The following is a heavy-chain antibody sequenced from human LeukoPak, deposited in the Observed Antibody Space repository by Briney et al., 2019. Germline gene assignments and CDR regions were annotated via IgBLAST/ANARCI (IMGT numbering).Heavy chain of an antibody. CDR2: INPNSGGT. CDR3: ARARGVVPAAIRRRDYYYGMDV. CDR1: GYTFTGYY. J-gene: IGHJ6*02. Sequence: ASVKVSCKASGYTFTGYYMHWVRQAPGQGLEWMGWINPNSGGTNYAQKFQGRVTMTRVTSISTAYMELSRLRSDDTAVYYCARARGVVPAAIRRRDYYYGMDVWGQGTTVTVSS. V-gene: IGHV1-2*02. D-gene: IGHD2-2*02.